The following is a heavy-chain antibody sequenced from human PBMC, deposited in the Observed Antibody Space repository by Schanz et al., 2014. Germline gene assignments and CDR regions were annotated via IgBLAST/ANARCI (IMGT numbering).Heavy chain of an antibody. D-gene: IGHD6-13*01. CDR1: GGSISSGGYY. V-gene: IGHV4-31*11. J-gene: IGHJ5*02. Sequence: QVQLHESGPGLVNPSQTLSLTCDVSGGSISSGGYYWTWIRQPPGKGLEWIGEIHHSGSTNYNPSLKSRVTISMDTSKNQFSLKLSSVTAADTAVYYCARGGGAAASTWGQGTLVTVSS. CDR3: ARGGGAAAST. CDR2: IHHSGST.